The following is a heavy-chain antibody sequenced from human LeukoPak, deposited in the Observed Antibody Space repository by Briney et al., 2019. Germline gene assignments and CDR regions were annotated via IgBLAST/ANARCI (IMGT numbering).Heavy chain of an antibody. V-gene: IGHV3-30*02. CDR1: GFTFSSYG. Sequence: GGSLRLSCAASGFTFSSYGMHWVRQAPGKGLEWVAFIRYDGSNKYYTDSVKGRFTISRDNSKNTLYLQMNSLRAEDTAVYYCAKMGIQLYRSKEFDYWGQGTLVTVSS. D-gene: IGHD5-18*01. CDR3: AKMGIQLYRSKEFDY. J-gene: IGHJ4*02. CDR2: IRYDGSNK.